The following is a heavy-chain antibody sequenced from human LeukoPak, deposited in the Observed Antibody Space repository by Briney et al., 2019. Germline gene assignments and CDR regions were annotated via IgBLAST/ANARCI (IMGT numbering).Heavy chain of an antibody. CDR3: ARRGSGLNWFDR. D-gene: IGHD3-16*01. J-gene: IGHJ5*02. CDR2: IYYSGST. Sequence: SSETLSLTCSVFGGSIISSSFYWGWIRQPPGKGLEWIGSIYYSGSTYYNPSLKSRVTISVDTSKNQFFLKLSSVTAPDTAVYYCARRGSGLNWFDRWGQGTLVTVSS. CDR1: GGSIISSSFY. V-gene: IGHV4-39*01.